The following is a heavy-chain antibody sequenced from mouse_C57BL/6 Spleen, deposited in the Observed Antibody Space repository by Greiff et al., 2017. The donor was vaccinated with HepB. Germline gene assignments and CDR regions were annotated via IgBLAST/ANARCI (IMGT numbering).Heavy chain of an antibody. D-gene: IGHD2-13*01. Sequence: VKLVESGAELVKPGASVKISCKASGYAFSSYWMNWVKQRPGKGLEWIGQIYPGDGDTNYNGKFKGKATLTADKSSSTAYMQLSSLTSEDSAVYFCAREGALVTSDYWGQGTTLTVSS. CDR3: AREGALVTSDY. V-gene: IGHV1-80*01. J-gene: IGHJ2*01. CDR2: IYPGDGDT. CDR1: GYAFSSYW.